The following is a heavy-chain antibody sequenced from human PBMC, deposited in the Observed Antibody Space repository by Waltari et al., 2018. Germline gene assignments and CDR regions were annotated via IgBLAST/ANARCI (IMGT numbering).Heavy chain of an antibody. D-gene: IGHD2-15*01. CDR1: GGSLSHYY. CDR3: ARPTFCSATTCSGPMDV. J-gene: IGHJ6*02. V-gene: IGHV4-34*01. CDR2: INYRGDT. Sequence: QLQLQESGPGLVKPSETLSLTCTVSGGSLSHYYWNWIRQPPGRGLEWIGEINYRGDTNSNPSLKSRVTISLDTSKNQFSLSLTSVSDADTAVYYCARPTFCSATTCSGPMDVWGQGTTVTVSS.